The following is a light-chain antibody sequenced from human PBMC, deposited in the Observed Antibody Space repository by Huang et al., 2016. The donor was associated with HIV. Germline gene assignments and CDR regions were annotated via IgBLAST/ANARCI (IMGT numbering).Light chain of an antibody. V-gene: IGKV3-15*01. CDR2: GAS. CDR1: QSVATN. CDR3: QQYHNWPYT. J-gene: IGKJ2*01. Sequence: EIIMTQSPATLSLSPGAGASLSCRATQSVATNLAWYLHRPGQSPRILIFGASTRASGLPGRFSGSGAGTQFTLTVSGLQSEDFAVYYCQQYHNWPYTFGQGTKLEI.